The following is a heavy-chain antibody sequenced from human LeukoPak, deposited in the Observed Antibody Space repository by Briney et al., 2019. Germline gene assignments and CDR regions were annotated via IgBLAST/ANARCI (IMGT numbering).Heavy chain of an antibody. CDR3: AKEVAIFGVVTKPFDY. D-gene: IGHD3-3*01. J-gene: IGHJ4*02. Sequence: PGGSLRPSCAASGFTFSSYGMHWVRQAPGKELEWVAFIRYDGSNKYYADSVKGRFTISRDNSKNTLYLQMNSLRAEDTAVYYCAKEVAIFGVVTKPFDYWGQGTLVTVSS. CDR2: IRYDGSNK. CDR1: GFTFSSYG. V-gene: IGHV3-30*02.